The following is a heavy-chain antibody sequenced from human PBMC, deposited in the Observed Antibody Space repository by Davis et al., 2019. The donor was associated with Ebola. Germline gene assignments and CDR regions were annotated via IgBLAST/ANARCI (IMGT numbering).Heavy chain of an antibody. V-gene: IGHV1-18*04. CDR1: GNTFNTYG. CDR3: ARDNRIWSGYYIDY. Sequence: AASVKVSCKASGNTFNTYGFSWVRQAPGQGLEWMGWISGYNGNTNYAQKFQGRVTMTTDTSTSTVHMELRSLRSDDTAVYCGARDNRIWSGYYIDYWGQGTLVTVSS. CDR2: ISGYNGNT. D-gene: IGHD3-3*01. J-gene: IGHJ4*02.